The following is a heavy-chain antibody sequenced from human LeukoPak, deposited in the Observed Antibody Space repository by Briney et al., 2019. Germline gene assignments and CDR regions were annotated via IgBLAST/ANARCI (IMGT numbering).Heavy chain of an antibody. V-gene: IGHV4-59*02. CDR3: ARGAGWYLY. J-gene: IGHJ4*02. Sequence: SETLSLTCTVSGDSVSSYYWSWLRQPPGKGLEWIGYIYNSGRTNYNPSLKSRVTISGDTSNNQFSLKLSSVTAADTAVYYCARGAGWYLYWGQGTLVTVSS. D-gene: IGHD6-19*01. CDR2: IYNSGRT. CDR1: GDSVSSYY.